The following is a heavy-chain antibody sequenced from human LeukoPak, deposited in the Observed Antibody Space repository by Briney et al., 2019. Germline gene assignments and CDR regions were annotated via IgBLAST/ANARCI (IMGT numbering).Heavy chain of an antibody. CDR1: GFTFSTYW. Sequence: PGGSLRLSCAASGFTFSTYWMSWVRQAPGKGLDWVANIKQDGSEKYYVDSVKGRFTISRDNAKNSLYLQMNSLRAEDTAVYYCARDKIVGATHFDYWGKGTLVTVSS. CDR2: IKQDGSEK. J-gene: IGHJ4*02. D-gene: IGHD1-26*01. CDR3: ARDKIVGATHFDY. V-gene: IGHV3-7*05.